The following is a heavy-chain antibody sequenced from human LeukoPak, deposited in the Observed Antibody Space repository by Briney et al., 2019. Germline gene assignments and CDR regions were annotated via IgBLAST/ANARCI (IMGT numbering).Heavy chain of an antibody. CDR2: IYVDRRST. V-gene: IGHV3-74*03. CDR3: VRDPYDILTGPYFDY. D-gene: IGHD3-9*01. CDR1: GFTFSSYA. J-gene: IGHJ4*02. Sequence: PGGSLRLSCAASGFTFSSYAMHWVRQAPGKGLVWVSRIYVDRRSTTYADSVKGRFTISRDNAKNTLYLQMNSLRAEDAAVYYCVRDPYDILTGPYFDYWGQGTLVTVSS.